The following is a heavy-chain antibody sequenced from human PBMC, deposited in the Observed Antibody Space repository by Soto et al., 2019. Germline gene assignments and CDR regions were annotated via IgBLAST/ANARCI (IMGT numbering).Heavy chain of an antibody. CDR3: ASSYGTGDNYYYYGMDV. J-gene: IGHJ6*02. V-gene: IGHV5-10-1*01. CDR2: IDPSDSYT. CDR1: GYSFTSYW. Sequence: GESLKISCKGSGYSFTSYWTSWVRQMPGKGLEWMGRIDPSDSYTNYSPSFQGHVTISADKSISTAYLQWSSLKASDTAMYYCASSYGTGDNYYYYGMDVWGQGTTVTVSS. D-gene: IGHD5-18*01.